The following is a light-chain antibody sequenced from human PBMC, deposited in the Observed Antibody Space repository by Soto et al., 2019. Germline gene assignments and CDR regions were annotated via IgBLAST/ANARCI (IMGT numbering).Light chain of an antibody. CDR1: QNIYTW. J-gene: IGKJ3*01. Sequence: GDRVTITCRASQNIYTWLAWYQQKPGKTPYLLIYDASNLESGVPSRFSGSGSGTEFTLTISSLQPDDFATYYCQQYNTYTFGPGTKVDIK. CDR2: DAS. CDR3: QQYNTYT. V-gene: IGKV1-5*01.